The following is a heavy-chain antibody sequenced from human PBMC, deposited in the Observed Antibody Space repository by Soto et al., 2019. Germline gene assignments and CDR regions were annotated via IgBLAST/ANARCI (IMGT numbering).Heavy chain of an antibody. V-gene: IGHV4-39*01. CDR2: IYYGGST. CDR3: ARQREGGPGAFDI. J-gene: IGHJ3*02. CDR1: GFSISSSSYY. Sequence: SETLSLTCTVSGFSISSSSYYWGWIRQPPGKGLEWIGSIYYGGSTYYNPSLKSRVTISVDTSKNQFSLKLSSVTAADTAVYYCARQREGGPGAFDIWGQGTMVTVSS. D-gene: IGHD1-26*01.